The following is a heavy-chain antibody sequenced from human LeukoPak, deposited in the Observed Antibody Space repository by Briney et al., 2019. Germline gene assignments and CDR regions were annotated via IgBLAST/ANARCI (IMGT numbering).Heavy chain of an antibody. CDR2: TYYRSKWYA. CDR1: GDSDSSNSAA. J-gene: IGHJ4*02. Sequence: SPTLSLTCAISGDSDSSNSAAWNWIRQSPSRGLEWLGRTYYRSKWYADYAVSVKSRITINPDTSKNQFSLHLNSVTPEDTAVYYCAQSKGDSVAGLWPYDYWGQGTLVTVSS. CDR3: AQSKGDSVAGLWPYDY. D-gene: IGHD6-19*01. V-gene: IGHV6-1*01.